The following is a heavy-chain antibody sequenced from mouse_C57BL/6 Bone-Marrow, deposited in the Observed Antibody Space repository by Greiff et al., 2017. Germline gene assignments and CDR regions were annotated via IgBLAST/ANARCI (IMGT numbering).Heavy chain of an antibody. J-gene: IGHJ1*03. V-gene: IGHV1-54*01. D-gene: IGHD2-1*01. CDR3: ARSGIYYGNPYWYFDV. Sequence: VQLQQSGAELVRPGTSVKVSCKASGYAFTNYLIEWVKQRPGQGLEWIGVINPGSGGTNYNEKFKGKATLTADKSSSTAYMQLSSLTSEDSAVYFCARSGIYYGNPYWYFDVWGTGTTVTVSS. CDR2: INPGSGGT. CDR1: GYAFTNYL.